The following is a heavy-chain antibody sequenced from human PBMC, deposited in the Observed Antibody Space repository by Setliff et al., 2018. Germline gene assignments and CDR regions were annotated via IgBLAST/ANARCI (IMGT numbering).Heavy chain of an antibody. D-gene: IGHD3-10*01. CDR2: IFYSGDT. CDR3: ARDRTYYGSGTYTRWFDY. J-gene: IGHJ4*02. Sequence: PSETLSLTCTVSGASLSSGTYYWGWIRQPPGKGLEWIGFIFYSGDTKSNPSLKSRVTMSVDTSKNQFSLKLSSVTAADTAVYYCARDRTYYGSGTYTRWFDYWGQGTLVTVSS. CDR1: GASLSSGTYY. V-gene: IGHV4-61*01.